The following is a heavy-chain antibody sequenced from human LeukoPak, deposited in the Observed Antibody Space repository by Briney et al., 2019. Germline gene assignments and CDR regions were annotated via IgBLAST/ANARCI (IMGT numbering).Heavy chain of an antibody. CDR2: IYHSGST. V-gene: IGHV4-39*01. D-gene: IGHD1-26*01. CDR1: GGSISSSSYY. Sequence: SETLPLTCTVSGGSISSSSYYWGWIRQPPGKGLEWIGSIYHSGSTYYNPSLKSRVTISVDTSKNQFSLKLSSVTAADTAVYYCARPGATHPYYFDYWGQGTLVTVSS. J-gene: IGHJ4*02. CDR3: ARPGATHPYYFDY.